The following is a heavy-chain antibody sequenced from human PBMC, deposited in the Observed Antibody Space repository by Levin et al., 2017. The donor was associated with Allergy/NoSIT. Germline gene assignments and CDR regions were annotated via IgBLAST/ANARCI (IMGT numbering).Heavy chain of an antibody. CDR2: IQPDGSEK. CDR1: GLDSGFPFRESW. V-gene: IGHV3-7*01. J-gene: IGHJ4*02. D-gene: IGHD1-1*01. Sequence: GESLKISCAASGLDSGFPFRESWMTWVRQAPGKGLECVATIQPDGSEKYYVDSVKGRFTISRDNAKNSLYLQMNYLRVEDTAVYYCADFDWTWGQGTPVTVSS. CDR3: ADFDWT.